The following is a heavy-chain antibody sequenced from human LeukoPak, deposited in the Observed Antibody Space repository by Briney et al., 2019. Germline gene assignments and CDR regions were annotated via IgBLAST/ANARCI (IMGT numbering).Heavy chain of an antibody. CDR2: IYYSGST. J-gene: IGHJ5*02. Sequence: PSETLSLTCTVSGGSISSSSYYWGWIRQPPGKGLEWIGSIYYSGSTYYNPSLKSRVTISVDTSKNQFSLKLSSVTAADTAVYYCARSGSYGTGFDPWGQGTLVTVSS. CDR1: GGSISSSSYY. V-gene: IGHV4-39*01. CDR3: ARSGSYGTGFDP. D-gene: IGHD1-26*01.